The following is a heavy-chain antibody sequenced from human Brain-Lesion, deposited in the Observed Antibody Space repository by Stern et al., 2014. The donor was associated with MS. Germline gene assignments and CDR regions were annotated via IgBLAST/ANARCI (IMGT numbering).Heavy chain of an antibody. CDR2: ILSRGGT. CDR1: GGSISSNNC. J-gene: IGHJ4*02. D-gene: IGHD6-19*01. V-gene: IGHV4-4*02. CDR3: ATASVAGTVIDY. Sequence: VQLVDSGPGLVKPSGTLSLTCGVSGGSISSNNCWSWVRQPPGKGLEWVGGILSRGGTHYNPYLKGRVTISVDKPKNQFSLNLTSVTAADTAVYYCATASVAGTVIDYWGQGILVTVSS.